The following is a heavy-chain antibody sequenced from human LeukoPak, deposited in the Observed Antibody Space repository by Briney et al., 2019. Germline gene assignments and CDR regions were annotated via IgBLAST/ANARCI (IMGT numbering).Heavy chain of an antibody. J-gene: IGHJ4*02. CDR1: GYTFTSYD. V-gene: IGHV1-8*01. CDR2: MSPNSGDT. Sequence: ASVKVSCKASGYTFTSYDFNWVRQATGQRPEWMGWMSPNSGDTGYAQKFQDRVTMTRNTSISTAYMELSSLRADDTAVYYCARGPPNWGYDYWGPGTLVTVSS. D-gene: IGHD7-27*01. CDR3: ARGPPNWGYDY.